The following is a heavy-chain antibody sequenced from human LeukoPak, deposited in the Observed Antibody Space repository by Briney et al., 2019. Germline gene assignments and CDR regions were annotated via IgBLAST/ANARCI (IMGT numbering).Heavy chain of an antibody. D-gene: IGHD3-3*01. V-gene: IGHV1-46*01. CDR2: INPSGGST. CDR1: GYTFTSYY. Sequence: ASVKVSCKASGYTFTSYYMHWVRQAPGQGLEWMGIINPSGGSTSYAQKFQGRVTMTRDTSTSTVYMELSSLRSEDTAVYYCAKAPLQNYDFWSGYPIHYWGQGTLVTVSS. J-gene: IGHJ4*02. CDR3: AKAPLQNYDFWSGYPIHY.